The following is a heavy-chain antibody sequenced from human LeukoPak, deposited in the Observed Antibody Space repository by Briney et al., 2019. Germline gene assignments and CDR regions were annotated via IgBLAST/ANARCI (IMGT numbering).Heavy chain of an antibody. CDR1: GDTISTSFYY. CDR2: IFHSGTT. J-gene: IGHJ4*02. V-gene: IGHV4-39*07. D-gene: IGHD3-10*01. Sequence: SETLSLTCTVSGDTISTSFYYWDWIRQPPGKGLEWIGGIFHSGTTYYNPSLKSRVTMSVDTSKNQFSLKLSSVTAADTAVYFCARDFLQGVRGNTGGSFDYWGQGTLVTVSS. CDR3: ARDFLQGVRGNTGGSFDY.